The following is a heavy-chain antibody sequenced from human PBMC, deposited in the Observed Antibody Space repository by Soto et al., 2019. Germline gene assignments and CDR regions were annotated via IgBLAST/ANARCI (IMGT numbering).Heavy chain of an antibody. CDR1: GFFFSDYY. CDR2: ISGTVDTT. D-gene: IGHD3-3*01. Sequence: GGSLRLSCEVSGFFFSDYYMSWIRQPPGKGLETLCYISGTVDTTSYADSVKGRFTISRDNAKNPLFLHLNSLSAGDTAVYYCAIGGGKIYYSGMEVWGQGTTVTVSS. CDR3: AIGGGKIYYSGMEV. J-gene: IGHJ6*02. V-gene: IGHV3-11*01.